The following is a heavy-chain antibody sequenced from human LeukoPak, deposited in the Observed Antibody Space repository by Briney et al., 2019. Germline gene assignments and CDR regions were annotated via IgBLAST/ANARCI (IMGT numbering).Heavy chain of an antibody. D-gene: IGHD3-10*01. CDR3: ARYYYGSGSPHWFDP. Sequence: SETLSLTCAVYAGSFSGYYWSWIRQPPGKGLEWIGETNHSGSTNYNPSLKSRVTISVDTSKNQFSLKLSSVTAADTAVYYCARYYYGSGSPHWFDPWGQGTLVTVSS. CDR2: TNHSGST. V-gene: IGHV4-34*01. CDR1: AGSFSGYY. J-gene: IGHJ5*02.